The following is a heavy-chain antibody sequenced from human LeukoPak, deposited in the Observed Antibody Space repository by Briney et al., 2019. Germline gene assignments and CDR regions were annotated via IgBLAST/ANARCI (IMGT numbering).Heavy chain of an antibody. CDR2: ISGSGSSI. D-gene: IGHD3-10*01. CDR3: ATDAGRGPFDN. J-gene: IGHJ4*02. V-gene: IGHV3-48*03. CDR1: GFSFSSYE. Sequence: PGGSLRLSCAASGFSFSSYEMNWVRQAPGKGLEWVSYISGSGSSIYYADSVKGRFTISRDNAKDSLYLQMNSLRAEDTAVYYCATDAGRGPFDNWGQGTLVTVSS.